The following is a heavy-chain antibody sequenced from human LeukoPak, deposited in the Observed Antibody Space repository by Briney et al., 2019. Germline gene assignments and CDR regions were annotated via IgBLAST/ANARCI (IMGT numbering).Heavy chain of an antibody. J-gene: IGHJ4*02. Sequence: ASVKVSCKSSGYTYTSYDINWVRQATGQGLEWMGWMNPNSGNTGYAQKFQGRVTITRNTSISTAYMELRSLRSDDTAVYYCARDVPSETDYGDYGVYDYWGQGTLVTVSS. CDR2: MNPNSGNT. D-gene: IGHD4-17*01. V-gene: IGHV1-8*03. CDR1: GYTYTSYD. CDR3: ARDVPSETDYGDYGVYDY.